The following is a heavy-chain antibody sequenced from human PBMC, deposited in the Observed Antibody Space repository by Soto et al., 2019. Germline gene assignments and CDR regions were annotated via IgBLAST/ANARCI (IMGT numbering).Heavy chain of an antibody. CDR3: ARDDSYGWSGPSLDG. V-gene: IGHV4-34*01. CDR2: IDQSGGT. CDR1: GDSLRGQS. Sequence: SETLSLTCAVVGDSLRGQSWNWIRQSPGKGLEWIGEIDQSGGTNYNPSLKSRAIISDDTSKNQFSLTLTSVTAADTAVYYCARDDSYGWSGPSLDGWRPGNTVTASS. J-gene: IGHJ6*02. D-gene: IGHD5-18*01.